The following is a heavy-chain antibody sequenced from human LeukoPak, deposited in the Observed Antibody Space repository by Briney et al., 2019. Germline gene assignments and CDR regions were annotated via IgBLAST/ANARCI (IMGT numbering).Heavy chain of an antibody. CDR3: ARDYEGSVGY. CDR1: GFTFSTYA. J-gene: IGHJ4*02. D-gene: IGHD3-16*01. CDR2: IIDSGGAT. V-gene: IGHV3-23*01. Sequence: GGSLRLSCAASGFTFSTYAMSWVRQAPRRGLEWVSSIIDSGGATYYADSVKGRFTISRDNAKNSLYLQMNSLRAEDTAVYYCARDYEGSVGYWGQGTLVTVSS.